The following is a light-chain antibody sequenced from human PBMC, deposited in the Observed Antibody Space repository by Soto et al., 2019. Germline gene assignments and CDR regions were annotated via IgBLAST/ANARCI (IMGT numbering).Light chain of an antibody. CDR3: QQCARSPWT. CDR1: QSVSSFY. V-gene: IGKV3-20*01. CDR2: GAS. Sequence: EIVLTQFPGTLSLSPGERATLSCRASQSVSSFYLAWYQQKPGQSPRLLISGASSRAAGIPDRFSGGGSGTDFTLTISRLEPEDFAVYYCQQCARSPWTFGQGTKVEIK. J-gene: IGKJ1*01.